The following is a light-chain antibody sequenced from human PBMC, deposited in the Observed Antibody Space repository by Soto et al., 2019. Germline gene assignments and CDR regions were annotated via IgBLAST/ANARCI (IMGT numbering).Light chain of an antibody. CDR3: QQYKGYPLT. CDR1: QGIGDY. Sequence: DIEMTQSPSSLSASVGDRVTITCRASQGIGDYLAWFQQKPGRGPKTLISAASNLQDGAPSRFSGRGYGTEFSLTISRLQPDDFATYYCQQYKGYPLTFGGGTKV. V-gene: IGKV1-16*01. CDR2: AAS. J-gene: IGKJ4*01.